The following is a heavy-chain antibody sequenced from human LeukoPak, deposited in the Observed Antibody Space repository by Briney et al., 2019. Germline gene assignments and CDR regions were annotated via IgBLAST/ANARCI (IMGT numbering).Heavy chain of an antibody. J-gene: IGHJ3*02. D-gene: IGHD5-12*01. V-gene: IGHV3-11*06. CDR1: GFAFSYYY. CDR3: ARVGGSSGYGEDAFDI. CDR2: ISNTTTYT. Sequence: PGGSLRLSCAASGFAFSYYYMSWICQAPGKGLEWVSYISNTTTYTNYEDSVKGRFTISRDNAKNSLYLQMNSLRAEDTAVYDCARVGGSSGYGEDAFDIWGQGTMVTVSS.